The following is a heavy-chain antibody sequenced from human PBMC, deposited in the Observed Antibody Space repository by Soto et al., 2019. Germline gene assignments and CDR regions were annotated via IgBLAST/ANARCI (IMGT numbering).Heavy chain of an antibody. J-gene: IGHJ4*02. D-gene: IGHD2-15*01. V-gene: IGHV1-69*13. CDR3: ARDRGYCSGGSCYPSASAPFDY. CDR1: GGTFSSYA. CDR2: IIPIFGTA. Sequence: SVKVSCKASGGTFSSYAISWVRQAPGQGLEWMGGIIPIFGTANYAQKFQGRVTITADESTSTAYMELSSLRSEDTAVYYCARDRGYCSGGSCYPSASAPFDYWGQGTIVTVSS.